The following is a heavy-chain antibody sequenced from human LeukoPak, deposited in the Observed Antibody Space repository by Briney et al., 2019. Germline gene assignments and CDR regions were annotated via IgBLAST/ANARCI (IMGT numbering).Heavy chain of an antibody. Sequence: GASLRPSCAASGFTFCNYAMSWVRQAPGKGLEWVSAITGSGGNTYYADSVKGRFTISRDNSKNTVFLQMNSLRAEDTAVYYCAKWGDYDVLTGYYVSDYWGQGTLVTVSS. J-gene: IGHJ4*02. CDR3: AKWGDYDVLTGYYVSDY. V-gene: IGHV3-23*01. CDR2: ITGSGGNT. CDR1: GFTFCNYA. D-gene: IGHD3-9*01.